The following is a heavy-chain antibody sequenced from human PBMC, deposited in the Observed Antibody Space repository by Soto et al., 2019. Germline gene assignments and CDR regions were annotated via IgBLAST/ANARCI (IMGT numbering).Heavy chain of an antibody. D-gene: IGHD1-26*01. CDR1: GGSISSSSYY. V-gene: IGHV4-39*01. J-gene: IGHJ1*01. CDR2: IYYSGST. CDR3: ARLRSGSYYTPEYFQH. Sequence: PSETLSLTCPVSGGSISSSSYYWGWIRQPPGKGLEWIGSIYYSGSTYYNPSLKSRVTISVDTSKNQFSLKLSSVTAADTAVYYCARLRSGSYYTPEYFQHWGQGTLVTVSS.